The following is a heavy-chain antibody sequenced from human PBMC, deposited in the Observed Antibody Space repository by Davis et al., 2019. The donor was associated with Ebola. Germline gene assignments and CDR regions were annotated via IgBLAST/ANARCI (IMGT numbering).Heavy chain of an antibody. J-gene: IGHJ5*01. CDR1: GFTVSSYA. Sequence: PGGSLRLSCAASGFTVSSYAMGWVRQAPGKGLEWVSSISDSGGRTYYADSVKGRFTISRDKSKNTLSLQMNSLRAEDTAIYYCAKDGGNADYDSWGQGTLVTVSS. CDR3: AKDGGNADYDS. CDR2: ISDSGGRT. D-gene: IGHD4-17*01. V-gene: IGHV3-23*01.